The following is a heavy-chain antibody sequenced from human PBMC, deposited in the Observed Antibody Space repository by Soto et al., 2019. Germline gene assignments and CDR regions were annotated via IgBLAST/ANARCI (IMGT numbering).Heavy chain of an antibody. CDR2: ISAHNGNT. D-gene: IGHD1-1*01. J-gene: IGHJ4*02. Sequence: QVHLVQSGAEVKKPGASVKVSCKGSGYGFTTYGITWVRQAPGQGLEWMAWISAHNGNTNYAQKLQGRVTVTRDTATITAYMEMRRLRSDDTAVYYCARGRYGDYWGQGALVTASS. CDR1: GYGFTTYG. CDR3: ARGRYGDY. V-gene: IGHV1-18*01.